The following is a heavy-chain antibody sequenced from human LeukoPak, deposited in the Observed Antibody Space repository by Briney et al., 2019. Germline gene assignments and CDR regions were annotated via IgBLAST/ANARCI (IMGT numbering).Heavy chain of an antibody. V-gene: IGHV3-30-3*01. CDR2: ISYDGSNK. CDR1: GFTFSSYA. CDR3: ARGEDIVVVPAAMYYYYGMDV. J-gene: IGHJ6*02. Sequence: GGSLRLSCAASGFTFSSYAMHWVRQAPGKGLEWVAVISYDGSNKYYADSVKGRFTISRDNSKNTLYLQMNSLRAEDTAVYYCARGEDIVVVPAAMYYYYGMDVWGQGTTVTVSS. D-gene: IGHD2-2*01.